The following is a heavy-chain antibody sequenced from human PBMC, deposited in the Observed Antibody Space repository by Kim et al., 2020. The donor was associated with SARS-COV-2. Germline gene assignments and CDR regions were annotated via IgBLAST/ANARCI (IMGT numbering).Heavy chain of an antibody. D-gene: IGHD6-13*01. CDR1: GGSISSSSYY. V-gene: IGHV4-39*01. CDR3: ARGSRRQQLFDY. CDR2: IYYSGST. Sequence: SETLSLTCTVSGGSISSSSYYWGWIRQPPGKGLEWIGSIYYSGSTYYNPSLKSRVTISVDTSKNQFSLKLSSVTAADTAVYYCARGSRRQQLFDYWGQGTLVTVSS. J-gene: IGHJ4*02.